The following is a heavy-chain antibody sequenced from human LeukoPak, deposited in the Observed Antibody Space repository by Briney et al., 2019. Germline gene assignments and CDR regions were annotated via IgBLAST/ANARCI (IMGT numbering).Heavy chain of an antibody. D-gene: IGHD1-1*01. CDR3: AKSLFTSATGTGRAFHI. Sequence: GGSLRLSCAASGFTFSNAWMSWVRQAPGKGLEWVGRIKSKTDGGTTDYAAPVKGRFTISRDDSKNTLYLQMTSLRAEDTAEYYCAKSLFTSATGTGRAFHIWGQGTMVTVSS. CDR2: IKSKTDGGTT. J-gene: IGHJ3*02. CDR1: GFTFSNAW. V-gene: IGHV3-15*01.